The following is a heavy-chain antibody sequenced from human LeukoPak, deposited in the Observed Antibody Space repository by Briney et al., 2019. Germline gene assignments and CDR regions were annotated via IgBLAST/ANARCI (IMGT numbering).Heavy chain of an antibody. Sequence: GESLKISCKGSGYNFTSYWIGWVRQMPGKGLEWMGIIYPGDSDTRYSPSFQGQVTISADKSISTAYLQWSSLKASDTAMYYCARGLLWFGEAYDAFDIWGQGTMVTVSS. J-gene: IGHJ3*02. CDR1: GYNFTSYW. CDR2: IYPGDSDT. D-gene: IGHD3-10*01. CDR3: ARGLLWFGEAYDAFDI. V-gene: IGHV5-51*01.